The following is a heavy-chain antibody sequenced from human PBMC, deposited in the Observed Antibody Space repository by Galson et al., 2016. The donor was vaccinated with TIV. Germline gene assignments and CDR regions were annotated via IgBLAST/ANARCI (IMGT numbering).Heavy chain of an antibody. CDR3: ARLPLGGYVFRYMDV. Sequence: SETLSLTCTVSGASVSSAGYHWGWIRQPPGKGLEYIGYVYYNGGTANYNPSLKSRVTISLDTSKNQFSLKLNSVTAADTAVYYCARLPLGGYVFRYMDVWGKGTTVTVSS. J-gene: IGHJ6*03. D-gene: IGHD2-8*02. CDR1: GASVSSAGYH. V-gene: IGHV4-61*08. CDR2: VYYNGGTA.